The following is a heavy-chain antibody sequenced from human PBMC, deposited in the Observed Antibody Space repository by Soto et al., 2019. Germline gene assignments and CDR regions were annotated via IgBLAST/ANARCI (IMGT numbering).Heavy chain of an antibody. Sequence: EVQLVESGGGLVKPGGSLRLACAASGFTFISYSMNWVRQAPGKGLEWVSAISSSSSYIYYADSVKGRFTISRDNAKNSLYLQMNTLSAEDTAVYYCERVGATHAFDIWCQGTIVTVSS. D-gene: IGHD1-26*01. J-gene: IGHJ3*02. V-gene: IGHV3-21*01. CDR1: GFTFISYS. CDR2: ISSSSSYI. CDR3: ERVGATHAFDI.